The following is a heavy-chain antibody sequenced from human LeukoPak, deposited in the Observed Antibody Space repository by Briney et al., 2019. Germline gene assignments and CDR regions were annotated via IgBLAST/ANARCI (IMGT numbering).Heavy chain of an antibody. CDR2: IGSSSSYI. V-gene: IGHV3-21*01. J-gene: IGHJ6*02. CDR3: ARDVTRGLVNYYYYGMDV. D-gene: IGHD3/OR15-3a*01. Sequence: GGSLRLSCAASGFTFSSYSMNWVRQAPGKGLEWVSSIGSSSSYIYYADSVKGRFTISRDNAKNSLYLQMNSLRAEDTAVYYCARDVTRGLVNYYYYGMDVWGQGTTVTVSS. CDR1: GFTFSSYS.